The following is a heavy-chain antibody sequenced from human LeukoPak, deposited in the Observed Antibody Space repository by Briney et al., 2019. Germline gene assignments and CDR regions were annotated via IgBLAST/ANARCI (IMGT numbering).Heavy chain of an antibody. D-gene: IGHD4-11*01. Sequence: GGSLRLSCAASGFTVSGNYMSWVRQAPGKGLEWVSFIHSGGNTYYADSVKGRFTISRDNSKNTLYLQTNSLRAEDTAVYYCARAKTLTTSFGWFDPWGQGTLVTVSS. CDR3: ARAKTLTTSFGWFDP. V-gene: IGHV3-53*01. CDR1: GFTVSGNY. J-gene: IGHJ5*02. CDR2: IHSGGNT.